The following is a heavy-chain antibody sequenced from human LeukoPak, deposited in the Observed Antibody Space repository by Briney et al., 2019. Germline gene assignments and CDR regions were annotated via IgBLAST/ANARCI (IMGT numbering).Heavy chain of an antibody. J-gene: IGHJ4*02. V-gene: IGHV3-23*01. D-gene: IGHD6-13*01. CDR2: VSGGGGST. CDR3: AKGREIAAVGNFDY. CDR1: GFTFSSYA. Sequence: GGSLRLSCAASGFTFSSYAMSWVRQAPGKWLEWVSTVSGGGGSTYYADSVKGRFTISRDNSKNTLYLQMNSLRAEDTAVYYCAKGREIAAVGNFDYWGQGTLVTVSS.